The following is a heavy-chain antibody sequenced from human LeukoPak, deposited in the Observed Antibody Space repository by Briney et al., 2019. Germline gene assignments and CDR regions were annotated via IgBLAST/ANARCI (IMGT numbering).Heavy chain of an antibody. CDR2: IRYDGSNK. J-gene: IGHJ6*03. V-gene: IGHV3-30*02. CDR3: AREVGGVCSSTSCYGNYYYYMDV. D-gene: IGHD2-2*01. Sequence: PGGSLRLSCTVSGFTFSGAYIQWVRQAPGKGLEWVAFIRYDGSNKYYADSVKGRFTISRDNSKNTLYLQMNSLRAEDTAVYYCAREVGGVCSSTSCYGNYYYYMDVWGKGTTVTISS. CDR1: GFTFSGAY.